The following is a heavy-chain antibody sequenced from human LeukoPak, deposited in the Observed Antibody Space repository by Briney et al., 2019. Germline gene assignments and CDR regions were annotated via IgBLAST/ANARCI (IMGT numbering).Heavy chain of an antibody. CDR2: IFHSGST. J-gene: IGHJ6*03. D-gene: IGHD7-27*01. Sequence: ASGTLSLTCAVSGGSISSSNWWSWVRQPPGKGLEWIGEIFHSGSTNYNPSLKSRVTISVDKSKNQFSLKLSSVTAADTAVYYCARAAYWGLYYYYMDVWGKGTTVTVSS. CDR1: GGSISSSNW. CDR3: ARAAYWGLYYYYMDV. V-gene: IGHV4-4*02.